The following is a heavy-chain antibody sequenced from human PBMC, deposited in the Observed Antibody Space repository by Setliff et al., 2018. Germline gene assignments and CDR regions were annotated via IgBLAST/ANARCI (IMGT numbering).Heavy chain of an antibody. CDR1: GFTFSSYA. D-gene: IGHD3-9*01. V-gene: IGHV3-23*01. J-gene: IGHJ6*02. CDR2: ISGSAQTT. CDR3: AKGGNYDILTGYLSMDV. Sequence: GGPLRLSCAASGFTFSSYAITWVRQAPGKGLEWVSMISGSAQTTYYADSVKGRFTISRDNSKNTVYLEMNSLRAEDTAVYYCAKGGNYDILTGYLSMDVWGQGTTVTVSS.